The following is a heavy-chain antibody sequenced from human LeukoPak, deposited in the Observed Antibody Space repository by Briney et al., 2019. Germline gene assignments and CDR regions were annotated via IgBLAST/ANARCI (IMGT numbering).Heavy chain of an antibody. CDR1: GLTFSGSA. CDR2: IRSKANSYAT. V-gene: IGHV3-73*01. D-gene: IGHD2-15*01. Sequence: GGSLRLSCAASGLTFSGSAMHWVRQAPGKGLEWVGRIRSKANSYATAYAASVKGRFTISRDDSKNTAYLQMNSLKTEDTAEYYCTSPRYCSGGSYYSFDYWGQGTLVTVSS. CDR3: TSPRYCSGGSYYSFDY. J-gene: IGHJ4*02.